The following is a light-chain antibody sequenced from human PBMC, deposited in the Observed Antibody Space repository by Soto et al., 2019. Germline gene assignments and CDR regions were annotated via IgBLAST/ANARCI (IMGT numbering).Light chain of an antibody. Sequence: QSALTQPASVSGSPGQSITISCTGTSSDVGGYNYVSWYQQHPGKAPKLMLYAVSNRPSGVSNRFYGSKSGNTASLTISGRQAEDEADYYCSSYTSSSTLRVFGGVTTLTVL. V-gene: IGLV2-14*01. J-gene: IGLJ2*01. CDR2: AVS. CDR3: SSYTSSSTLRV. CDR1: SSDVGGYNY.